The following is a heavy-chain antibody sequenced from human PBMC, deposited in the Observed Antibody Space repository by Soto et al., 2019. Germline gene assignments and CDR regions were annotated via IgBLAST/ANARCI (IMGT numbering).Heavy chain of an antibody. CDR3: ARGGSGALTSAAGTTNWFDP. Sequence: EVQLVESGGGVVQPGRSLRLSCAGSGFSFDDYAMYWVRQVPGAGLERVAGISWSSGNIAHADSVKGRFIISRDNDKSSLYLQMNSLRSDDTALYFCARGGSGALTSAAGTTNWFDPWGQGTLVIVSS. D-gene: IGHD6-13*01. CDR2: ISWSSGNI. V-gene: IGHV3-9*01. J-gene: IGHJ5*02. CDR1: GFSFDDYA.